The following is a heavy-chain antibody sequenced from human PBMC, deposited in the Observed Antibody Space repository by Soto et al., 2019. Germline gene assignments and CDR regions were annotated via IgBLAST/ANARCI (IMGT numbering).Heavy chain of an antibody. CDR2: MYYSGST. J-gene: IGHJ4*02. CDR1: GGSISSSNHY. CDR3: TTRDCSGGSCFEDY. Sequence: PSETLSLTCTVSGGSISSSNHYWGWIRQPPGKGLEWIGSMYYSGSTNYNPPLKSRVTIFVDTSKNHFSLKLNSVTAADTAVYYCTTRDCSGGSCFEDYWGQGTQVTVSS. V-gene: IGHV4-39*02. D-gene: IGHD2-15*01.